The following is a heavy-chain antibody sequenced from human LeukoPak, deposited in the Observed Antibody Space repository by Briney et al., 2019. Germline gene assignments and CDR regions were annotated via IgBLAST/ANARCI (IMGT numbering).Heavy chain of an antibody. CDR1: GYSFTSYW. CDR3: ARQNSGYDFNYYYYMDV. Sequence: GESLKISCKGSGYSFTSYWIGWVRQMPGKGLGWMGIIYPGDSDTRYSPSFQGQVTISADKSISTAYLQWSSLKASDTAMYYCARQNSGYDFNYYYYMDVWGKGTTVTISS. V-gene: IGHV5-51*01. D-gene: IGHD5-12*01. CDR2: IYPGDSDT. J-gene: IGHJ6*03.